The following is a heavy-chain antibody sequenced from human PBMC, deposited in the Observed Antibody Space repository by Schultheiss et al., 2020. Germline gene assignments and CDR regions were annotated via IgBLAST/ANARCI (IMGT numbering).Heavy chain of an antibody. V-gene: IGHV3-21*04. D-gene: IGHD1-26*01. Sequence: GGSLRLSCAASGFTFSSYSMHWVRQAPGKGLEWVSSISRSSSYIYYADSMKGRLTVSRDNAKNSLYLQMDSLRDEDTAVYYCTRLQYPRSYSGSPIDAFDIWGQGTMVTVSS. CDR1: GFTFSSYS. CDR2: ISRSSSYI. CDR3: TRLQYPRSYSGSPIDAFDI. J-gene: IGHJ3*02.